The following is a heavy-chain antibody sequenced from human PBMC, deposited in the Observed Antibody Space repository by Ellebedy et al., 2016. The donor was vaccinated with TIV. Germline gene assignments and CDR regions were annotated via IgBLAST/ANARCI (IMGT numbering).Heavy chain of an antibody. CDR2: INHSGST. Sequence: MLSETLSLTCTVSGGSISSYYWSWIRQPPGKGLEWIGEINHSGSTNYNPSLKSRVIISVDTSKNQFSLKFSSVTAADTAVYYCARLLITMVYGMDVWGQGTTVTVSS. D-gene: IGHD3-10*01. J-gene: IGHJ6*02. CDR3: ARLLITMVYGMDV. CDR1: GGSISSYY. V-gene: IGHV4-34*01.